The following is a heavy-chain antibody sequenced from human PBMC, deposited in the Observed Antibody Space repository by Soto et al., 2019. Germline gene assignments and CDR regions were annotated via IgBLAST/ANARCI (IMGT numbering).Heavy chain of an antibody. CDR2: ISYDGSNK. CDR3: ARGEQYNWNYLIILDY. Sequence: GGSLRLSCAASGFTFSSYAMHWVRQAPGKGLEWVAVISYDGSNKYYADSVKGRFTISRDNSKNTLYLQMNSLRAEDTAVYYCARGEQYNWNYLIILDYWGQGTLVTVSS. D-gene: IGHD1-7*01. J-gene: IGHJ4*02. V-gene: IGHV3-30-3*01. CDR1: GFTFSSYA.